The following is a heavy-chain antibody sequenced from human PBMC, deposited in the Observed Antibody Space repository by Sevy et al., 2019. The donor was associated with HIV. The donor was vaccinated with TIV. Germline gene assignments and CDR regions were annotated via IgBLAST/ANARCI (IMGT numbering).Heavy chain of an antibody. V-gene: IGHV3-30*04. D-gene: IGHD2-21*02. CDR3: ARDPTDCPSYYYLYGLDA. J-gene: IGHJ6*02. CDR2: ISYDGDNK. CDR1: GFPFGSYS. Sequence: GGSLRLSCAASGFPFGSYSMHWVRHAAGKGLEWVALISYDGDNKLYADSVKGRFTISRDNSKRTLYLVMNSLRTEDTAVYFCARDPTDCPSYYYLYGLDAWGQGTTVTVSS.